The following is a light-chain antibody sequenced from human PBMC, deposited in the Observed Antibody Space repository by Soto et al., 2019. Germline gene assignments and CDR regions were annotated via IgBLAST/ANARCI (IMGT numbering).Light chain of an antibody. V-gene: IGKV3-20*01. Sequence: EIFLTQSPDTLSLSPGERATLSCRASQSVTNYIAWYQQRPGQAPRLLIYGASSRATGIPDRFSGSGSGTDFTLTISRLEPEDFAVYYCQQYGSSPTFGQGTKVDIK. CDR1: QSVTNY. J-gene: IGKJ1*01. CDR3: QQYGSSPT. CDR2: GAS.